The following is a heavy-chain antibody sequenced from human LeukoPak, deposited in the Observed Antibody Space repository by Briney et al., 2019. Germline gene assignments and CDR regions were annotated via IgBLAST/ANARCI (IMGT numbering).Heavy chain of an antibody. CDR3: AKARTFGIAVSGTIFEH. J-gene: IGHJ4*02. Sequence: PGGSLRLSCAASGFTFDAYAMHWVRHAPGKGLEWVSGISWNSGSIGYADSVKGRFTISRDNAKNSLYLQMNSLGAEDTALYYCAKARTFGIAVSGTIFEHWGQGTLVTVSS. CDR2: ISWNSGSI. CDR1: GFTFDAYA. D-gene: IGHD6-19*01. V-gene: IGHV3-9*01.